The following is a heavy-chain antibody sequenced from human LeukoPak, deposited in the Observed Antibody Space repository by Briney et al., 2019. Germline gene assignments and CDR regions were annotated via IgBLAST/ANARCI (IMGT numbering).Heavy chain of an antibody. D-gene: IGHD4-17*01. Sequence: PGGSLRLSCAASGFTFSSYSMNWVRQAPGKGLEWVSYISSSSSTIYYADSVKGRFTISRDNAKNSLYLQMNSLRAEDTAVYYCARDAVTIGFPNWFDPWGQGTLVTVSS. CDR2: ISSSSSTI. J-gene: IGHJ5*02. CDR1: GFTFSSYS. V-gene: IGHV3-48*01. CDR3: ARDAVTIGFPNWFDP.